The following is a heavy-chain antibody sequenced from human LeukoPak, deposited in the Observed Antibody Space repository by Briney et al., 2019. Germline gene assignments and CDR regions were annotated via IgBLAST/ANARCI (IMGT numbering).Heavy chain of an antibody. Sequence: APVKVSCKASGYTFTSYGISWVRQAPGQGLEWMGWISVYNGNTNYAQKLQGRVTMTTDTATSTAYMELRSLRSDDTAVYYCARVHERWRLKNWGQGTLVTVSS. V-gene: IGHV1-18*01. CDR2: ISVYNGNT. CDR1: GYTFTSYG. D-gene: IGHD5-24*01. CDR3: ARVHERWRLKN. J-gene: IGHJ4*02.